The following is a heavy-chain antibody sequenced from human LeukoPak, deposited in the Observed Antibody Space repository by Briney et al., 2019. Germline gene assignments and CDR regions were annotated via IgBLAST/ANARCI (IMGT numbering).Heavy chain of an antibody. CDR2: IGTAGDT. D-gene: IGHD3-10*01. Sequence: PGGSLRLSCAASGFTFSSYDMHWVRQAPGKGLEWVSAIGTAGDTYYPGSVKGRFTISRENAKNSLYLQMNSLRAGDTAVYYCARASLLWFGSEGMDVWGQGTTVTVSS. V-gene: IGHV3-13*01. CDR1: GFTFSSYD. CDR3: ARASLLWFGSEGMDV. J-gene: IGHJ6*02.